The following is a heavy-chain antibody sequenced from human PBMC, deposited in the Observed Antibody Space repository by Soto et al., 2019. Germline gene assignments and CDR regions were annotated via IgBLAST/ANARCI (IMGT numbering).Heavy chain of an antibody. V-gene: IGHV3-23*01. CDR1: GFTFSSYA. Sequence: EVQLLESGGGLVQPGGSLRLSCAASGFTFSSYAMSWVRQAPGKGLEWVSAISGSGGSTYYADSVKGRFTISRDNSKNTLDLQMSSLRAEDTAVYYCAKEPIRPYGSGSWYDYWGQGTLVTVSS. CDR2: ISGSGGST. CDR3: AKEPIRPYGSGSWYDY. J-gene: IGHJ4*02. D-gene: IGHD3-10*01.